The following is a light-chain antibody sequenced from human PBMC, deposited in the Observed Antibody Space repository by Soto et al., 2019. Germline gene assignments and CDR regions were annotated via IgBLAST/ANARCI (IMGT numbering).Light chain of an antibody. CDR3: QQYNSYSPT. Sequence: AIRMTQSPSSLSASTGDRVTITCRASQGISSYLAWYQQKPGKAPKLLIYKASTLKSGVPSRFSGSGSGTEFTLTISSLQPDDFATYYCQQYNSYSPTFGQGTKVDIK. CDR1: QGISSY. J-gene: IGKJ1*01. CDR2: KAS. V-gene: IGKV1-8*01.